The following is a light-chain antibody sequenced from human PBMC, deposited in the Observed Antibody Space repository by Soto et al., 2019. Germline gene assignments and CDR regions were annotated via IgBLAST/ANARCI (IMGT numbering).Light chain of an antibody. J-gene: IGKJ4*01. V-gene: IGKV3D-15*01. Sequence: EIVMTQSPATLSVSPGERATLSCRTSQSVSGNLAWYQQKPGQAPRLIIYGASARATDIPARFSGSGSGTEFTLTISSLQSEDYAVYYCQQYNNWPLTLGGGTKVEIK. CDR1: QSVSGN. CDR3: QQYNNWPLT. CDR2: GAS.